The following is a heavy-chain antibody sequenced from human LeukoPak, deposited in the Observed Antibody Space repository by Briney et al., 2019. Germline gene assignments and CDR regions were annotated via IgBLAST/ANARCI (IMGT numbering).Heavy chain of an antibody. D-gene: IGHD3-10*01. CDR3: ARDLPVYGSGSRNPMYYYYGMDV. V-gene: IGHV1-2*02. CDR1: GYTFTGYY. Sequence: ASVKVSCKASGYTFTGYYMHWVRQAPGQGLEWMGWINPNSGGTNYAQKFQGGVTMTRDTSISTAYMELSRLRSDDTAVYYCARDLPVYGSGSRNPMYYYYGMDVWGQGTTVTVSS. J-gene: IGHJ6*02. CDR2: INPNSGGT.